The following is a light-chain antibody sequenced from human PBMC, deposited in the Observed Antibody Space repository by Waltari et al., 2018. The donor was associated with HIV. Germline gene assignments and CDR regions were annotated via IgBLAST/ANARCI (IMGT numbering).Light chain of an antibody. J-gene: IGLJ3*02. V-gene: IGLV2-11*01. CDR1: TSDVGDYDY. CDR2: DVA. CDR3: CSHAGSYTWV. Sequence: QSALTQPRSVSGSPGQSVTISCTGSTSDVGDYDYVSWFQQHPSNTPRLMIYDVAKRPSWVPDRFSGSKSGNTASRTSSGLQAEDEGDYFCCSHAGSYTWVVGGGTKLTVL.